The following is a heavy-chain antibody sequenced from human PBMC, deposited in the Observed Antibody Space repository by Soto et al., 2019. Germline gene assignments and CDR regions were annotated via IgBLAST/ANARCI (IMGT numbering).Heavy chain of an antibody. Sequence: LRLSCAASGFTFSSYGMHGVRQAPGKGLEWVAVIWYDGSNKYYADSVKGRFTISRDNSKNTLYLQMNSLRAEDTAVYYCARESSGSYYNWLDLWGQATLVTVYS. V-gene: IGHV3-33*01. CDR2: IWYDGSNK. CDR1: GFTFSSYG. J-gene: IGHJ5*02. D-gene: IGHD1-26*01. CDR3: ARESSGSYYNWLDL.